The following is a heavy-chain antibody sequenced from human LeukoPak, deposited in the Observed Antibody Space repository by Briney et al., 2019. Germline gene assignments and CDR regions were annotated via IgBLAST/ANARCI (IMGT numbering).Heavy chain of an antibody. CDR2: ISSSSRTI. J-gene: IGHJ4*02. D-gene: IGHD3-22*01. V-gene: IGHV3-48*01. CDR1: GFTFSSYS. Sequence: GGSLRLSCAASGFTFSSYSMNWVRQAPGKGLEWVSYISSSSRTIYYADSVKGRFTISRDNAKNSLYLQMNSLRAEDTAVYYCARDGSFYYYDSSGYSSFDYWGQGTLVTVSS. CDR3: ARDGSFYYYDSSGYSSFDY.